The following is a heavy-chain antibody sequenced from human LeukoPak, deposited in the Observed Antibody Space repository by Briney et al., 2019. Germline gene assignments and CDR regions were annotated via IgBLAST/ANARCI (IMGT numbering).Heavy chain of an antibody. CDR3: TRGGRYFDWLSPNAFDI. CDR2: IYYSGST. J-gene: IGHJ3*02. Sequence: SETLSLTCTVSGGSISSGGYYWSWIRQHPGKGLEWIGYIYYSGSTYYNPSLKSRVTISVDTSKNQSSLKLSSVTAADTAVYYCTRGGRYFDWLSPNAFDIWGQGTMVTVSS. D-gene: IGHD3-9*01. V-gene: IGHV4-31*03. CDR1: GGSISSGGYY.